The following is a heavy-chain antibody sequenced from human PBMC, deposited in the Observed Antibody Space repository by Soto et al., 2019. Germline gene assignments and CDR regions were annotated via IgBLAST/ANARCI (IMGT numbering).Heavy chain of an antibody. CDR2: ISGSGGST. CDR3: VRKGGYFPNGYLDS. J-gene: IGHJ4*02. D-gene: IGHD3-22*01. V-gene: IGHV3-23*01. CDR1: GFTFSSYA. Sequence: GGSLRLSCAASGFTFSSYAMSWVRQAPGKGLEWVSAISGSGGSTYYADSVKGRFTISRDNAKNTVYLQINSLRVEDTAVYYCVRKGGYFPNGYLDSWGQGTLVTVSS.